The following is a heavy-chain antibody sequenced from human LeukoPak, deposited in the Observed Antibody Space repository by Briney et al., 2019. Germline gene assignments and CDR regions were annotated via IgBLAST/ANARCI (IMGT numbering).Heavy chain of an antibody. V-gene: IGHV1-2*02. CDR2: INPNSGVT. CDR1: GYTFTGYY. D-gene: IGHD1-1*01. CDR3: ARAAVTTGSTETFDP. J-gene: IGHJ5*02. Sequence: ASVKVSCKASGYTFTGYYLHWLRQAPGRGLEWMGWINPNSGVTNYAETFQGRVTLTTHTSISTAYLELNRLTSDDTAVYYCARAAVTTGSTETFDPWGQGTLVTVSS.